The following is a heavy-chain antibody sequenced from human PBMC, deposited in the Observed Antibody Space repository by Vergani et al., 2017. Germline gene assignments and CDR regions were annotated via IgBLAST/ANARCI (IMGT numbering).Heavy chain of an antibody. J-gene: IGHJ5*02. CDR2: IYYSGST. D-gene: IGHD6-19*01. CDR1: GASIRSSNYY. Sequence: QLQLQESGPGLVKPSATLSLTCSVSGASIRSSNYYWGWIRQPPGKGLEWIASIYYSGSTYYNPSLKSLVTISVDTSKNQFSLKLSPVTAADTAVYFCARHSTVEWLVKLGWIDPWGQGILVTVSS. CDR3: ARHSTVEWLVKLGWIDP. V-gene: IGHV4-39*01.